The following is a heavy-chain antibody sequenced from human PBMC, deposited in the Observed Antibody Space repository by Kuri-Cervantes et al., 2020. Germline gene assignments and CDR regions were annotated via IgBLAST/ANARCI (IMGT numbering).Heavy chain of an antibody. V-gene: IGHV4-4*02. CDR3: ARGVYDYVWGSYRRFDY. CDR2: IYHSGST. CDR1: GGSISSSNW. J-gene: IGHJ4*02. Sequence: SETLSLTCAVSGGSISSSNWWSWVRQPPGKGLEWIGEIYHSGSTNYNPSLKSRVTISVDKSKNQFSLKLSSVTAADTAVYYCARGVYDYVWGSYRRFDYWGQGTLVTVSS. D-gene: IGHD3-16*02.